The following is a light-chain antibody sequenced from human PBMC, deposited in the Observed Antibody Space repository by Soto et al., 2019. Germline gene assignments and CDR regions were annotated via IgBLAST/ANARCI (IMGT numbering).Light chain of an antibody. CDR1: QSISDW. J-gene: IGKJ1*01. V-gene: IGKV1-5*01. CDR3: QQYNSYPWT. Sequence: DIQMTQSPSTLSASVGDRVIITCRASQSISDWLAWYQQKPGKAPKLLIFDASSLESGVPSRFSGSGSGTEFTLTISSLRPDDFETYYCQQYNSYPWTFGQGTKVDIX. CDR2: DAS.